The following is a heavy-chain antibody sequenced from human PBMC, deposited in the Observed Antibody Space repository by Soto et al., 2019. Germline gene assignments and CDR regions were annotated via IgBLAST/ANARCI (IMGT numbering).Heavy chain of an antibody. J-gene: IGHJ6*03. CDR2: IYSGGST. CDR3: AREDKDFWCGYGSSSYYSYMDV. D-gene: IGHD3-3*01. Sequence: EVQLVESGGGLVQPGGSLRLFCAASGFTVSRNYMSWVRQAPGKGLEWVSVIYSGGSTYYAASVKGRFTISRDTSKNTLYLQMSSLRDEDTAVYYCAREDKDFWCGYGSSSYYSYMDVWGEGTTVTVSS. CDR1: GFTVSRNY. V-gene: IGHV3-66*01.